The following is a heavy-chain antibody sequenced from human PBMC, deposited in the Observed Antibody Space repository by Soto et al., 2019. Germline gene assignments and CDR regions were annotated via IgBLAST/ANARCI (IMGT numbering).Heavy chain of an antibody. CDR1: GFTFSSYA. CDR2: ISVSGGST. V-gene: IGHV3-23*01. D-gene: IGHD6-13*01. J-gene: IGHJ4*02. CDR3: AKVPSVSIAAAGPFDY. Sequence: GGSRRRSWAASGFTFSSYAMSGVRQAPGKGLEWVSAISVSGGSTYYADSVKGRFTISRDNSKNTLYLQMNSLRAEDTAVYYCAKVPSVSIAAAGPFDYWGQGTLVTVSS.